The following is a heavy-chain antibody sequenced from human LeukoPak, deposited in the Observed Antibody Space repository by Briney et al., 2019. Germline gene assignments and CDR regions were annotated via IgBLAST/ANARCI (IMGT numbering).Heavy chain of an antibody. V-gene: IGHV4-39*01. Sequence: PSETLSLTCTVSGGSISSSSYYWGWIRQPPGKGLEWIGSIYYSGSTYYNPSLKSRVTISVDTSKNQFSLKLSSVTAADTAVYYCARQRFGELLDYWGQGTLVTVSS. D-gene: IGHD3-10*01. CDR3: ARQRFGELLDY. CDR1: GGSISSSSYY. CDR2: IYYSGST. J-gene: IGHJ4*02.